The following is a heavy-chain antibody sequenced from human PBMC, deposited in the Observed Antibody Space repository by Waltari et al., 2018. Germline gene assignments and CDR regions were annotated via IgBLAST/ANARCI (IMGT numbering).Heavy chain of an antibody. CDR2: MNPNSGNT. D-gene: IGHD3-10*01. V-gene: IGHV1-8*03. CDR1: GYTFSNFG. Sequence: QVQLVQSGAEVKRPGASLRVSCKASGYTFSNFGISWVRQAPGQGLEWMGWMNPNSGNTGYAQKYQGRVTITRNTSISTAYMELSSLRSEDTAVYYCARVPMVQGASDYFDYWGQGTLVTVSS. CDR3: ARVPMVQGASDYFDY. J-gene: IGHJ4*02.